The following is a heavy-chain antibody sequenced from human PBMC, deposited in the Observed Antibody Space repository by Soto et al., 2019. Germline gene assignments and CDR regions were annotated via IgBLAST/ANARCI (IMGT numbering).Heavy chain of an antibody. CDR1: GFTFSRYE. CDR3: ARLLVGHDAGDYYYYARDV. J-gene: IGHJ6*04. Sequence: PGGSLRLSCAASGFTFSRYEMNWVRQAPGKGLEWVSYSSVSGSTIYHANSVKGRFTISRDNAKNSLFLQMNSLRAEDTAVYYCARLLVGHDAGDYYYYARDVWGRGTTVTVSS. V-gene: IGHV3-48*03. CDR2: SSVSGSTI. D-gene: IGHD6-6*01.